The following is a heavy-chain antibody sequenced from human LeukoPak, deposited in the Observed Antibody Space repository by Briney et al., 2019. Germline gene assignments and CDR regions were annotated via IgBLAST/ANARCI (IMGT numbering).Heavy chain of an antibody. Sequence: GGSLRLSCAASGFTFSSYSMNWVRQAPGKGLEWVSYIRSSSNIIYYADSVKGRFTISRDNAKNSLYLQMNSLRDEDTAVYYCARDFSRYCSSSSCANWFDPWGQGTLVTVS. J-gene: IGHJ5*02. CDR2: IRSSSNII. CDR3: ARDFSRYCSSSSCANWFDP. D-gene: IGHD2-2*01. V-gene: IGHV3-48*02. CDR1: GFTFSSYS.